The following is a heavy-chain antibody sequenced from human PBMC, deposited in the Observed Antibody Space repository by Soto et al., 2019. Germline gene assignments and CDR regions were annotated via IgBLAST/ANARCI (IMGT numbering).Heavy chain of an antibody. D-gene: IGHD5-12*01. CDR1: GGSFSGYY. J-gene: IGHJ4*02. CDR2: INHSGST. CDR3: ARANRYSEY. Sequence: SETLSLTCAVYGGSFSGYYWSWIRQPPGKGLEWIGEINHSGSTNYNPSLKSRVTISVDTSKNQFSLNLTSLTAADTAIYYCARANRYSEYWGQGTLVTVSS. V-gene: IGHV4-34*01.